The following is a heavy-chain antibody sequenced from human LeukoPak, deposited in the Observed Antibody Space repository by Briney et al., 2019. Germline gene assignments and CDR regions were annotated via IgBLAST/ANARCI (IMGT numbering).Heavy chain of an antibody. CDR1: GFTFSAFW. V-gene: IGHV3-7*01. Sequence: PGGSLRLSCAASGFTFSAFWMTWVRQAPGKGPEWVASIKEDGSEEYCVDSVKGRFTVSRDNAQKSLFLQMNSLRAEDTAVYYCATYKNWVAGDVWGQGTTVSVSS. D-gene: IGHD7-27*01. CDR3: ATYKNWVAGDV. J-gene: IGHJ6*02. CDR2: IKEDGSEE.